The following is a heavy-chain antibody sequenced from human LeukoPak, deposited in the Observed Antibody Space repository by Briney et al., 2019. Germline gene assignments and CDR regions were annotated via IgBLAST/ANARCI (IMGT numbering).Heavy chain of an antibody. J-gene: IGHJ4*02. V-gene: IGHV1-2*02. CDR3: ARDGPNDFWSGYPDY. CDR2: INPNSGGT. D-gene: IGHD3-3*01. CDR1: GYTFTCYY. Sequence: ASVTVSCKASGYTFTCYYMHWVRQAPGQGLEWMGWINPNSGGTNYAQKFQGRVTMTRDTSISTAYMELSRLRSDDTAVYYCARDGPNDFWSGYPDYWGQGTLVTVSS.